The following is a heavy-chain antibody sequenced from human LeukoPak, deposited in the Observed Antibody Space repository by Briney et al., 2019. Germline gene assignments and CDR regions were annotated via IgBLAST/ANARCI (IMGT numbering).Heavy chain of an antibody. J-gene: IGHJ4*02. CDR2: ISNDGSNK. V-gene: IGHV3-30-3*01. Sequence: GGSLRLSCAASGFTFSSYAMSWVRQAPGKGLEWVAVISNDGSNKYHADSVKGRFTISRDNSKNTLYLQMSSLRAEDTAVYHCARDLTGIGDYWGQGTLVTVSS. CDR3: ARDLTGIGDY. CDR1: GFTFSSYA. D-gene: IGHD6-13*01.